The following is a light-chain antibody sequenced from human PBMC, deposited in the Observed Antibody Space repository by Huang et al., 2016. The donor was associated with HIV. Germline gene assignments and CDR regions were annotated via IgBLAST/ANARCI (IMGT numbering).Light chain of an antibody. J-gene: IGKJ3*01. Sequence: EIVLTQSPGTLSLSPGERATLSCRASPSVSSNYLPWYLQKPGHAPTLLIYGASSRATDIPDRFSGSGSGTDFTLTISRLEPEDFAVYYCHQYGSPPFTFGPGTKVDIK. CDR1: PSVSSNY. CDR2: GAS. V-gene: IGKV3-20*01. CDR3: HQYGSPPFT.